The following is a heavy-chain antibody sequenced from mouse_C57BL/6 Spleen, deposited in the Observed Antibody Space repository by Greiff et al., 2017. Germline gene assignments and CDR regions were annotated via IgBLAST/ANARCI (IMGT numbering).Heavy chain of an antibody. V-gene: IGHV1-5*01. CDR1: GYTFTSYW. CDR3: TKTTVVAPCAY. D-gene: IGHD1-1*01. Sequence: QLQQSGTVLARPGASVKMSCKTSGYTFTSYWMHWVKQRPGQGLEWIGAIYPGNSDTSYNQKFKGKAKLTAVTSASTAYMELSSLTNEDSAVYYCTKTTVVAPCAYWGQGTLVTVSA. J-gene: IGHJ3*01. CDR2: IYPGNSDT.